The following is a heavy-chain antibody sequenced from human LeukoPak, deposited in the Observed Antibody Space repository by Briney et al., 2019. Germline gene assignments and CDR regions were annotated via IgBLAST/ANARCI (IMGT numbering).Heavy chain of an antibody. CDR2: IGSSSSYI. J-gene: IGHJ6*02. CDR3: ARVRSSSSAYYYYYGMDV. V-gene: IGHV3-21*01. CDR1: GFTFSSYS. Sequence: GGSLRLSCAASGFTFSSYSMNWVRQAPGKGLEWVSSIGSSSSYIYYADSVKGRFTISRDNAKNSLYLQMNSLRAEDTAVYYCARVRSSSSAYYYYYGMDVWGQGTTVTVSS. D-gene: IGHD6-6*01.